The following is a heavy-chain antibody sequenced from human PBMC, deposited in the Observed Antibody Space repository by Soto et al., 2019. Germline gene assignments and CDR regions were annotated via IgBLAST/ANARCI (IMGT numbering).Heavy chain of an antibody. V-gene: IGHV1-69*12. D-gene: IGHD3-9*01. CDR2: IIPIFGTA. CDR1: GGTFSSYA. Sequence: QVQLVQSGAEVKKPGSSVKVSCKASGGTFSSYAISWVRQAPGQGLEWMGGIIPIFGTANYAQKFQGRVTITADENTSTAHMELGRPGSEDTGGEYWGGGRDWLSMANWFDPWGQGTLVTVSS. CDR3: GGGRDWLSMANWFDP. J-gene: IGHJ5*02.